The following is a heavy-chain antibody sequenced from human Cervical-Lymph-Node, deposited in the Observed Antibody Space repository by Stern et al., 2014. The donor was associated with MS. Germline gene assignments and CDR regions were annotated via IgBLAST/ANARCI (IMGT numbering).Heavy chain of an antibody. CDR3: ARRVAAAGTHYYGLFGH. CDR1: GYTFSDYY. D-gene: IGHD6-13*01. Sequence: VQLVESGAEVKEPGASVKVSCKASGYTFSDYYLHWVRPAPGQGLEGLGCVSPKSGGTNFAQKFQGRVTMTSDTSIATAYMELTRLRSDYTAVYYCARRVAAAGTHYYGLFGHWGQGTLVTVSS. CDR2: VSPKSGGT. J-gene: IGHJ4*02. V-gene: IGHV1-2*02.